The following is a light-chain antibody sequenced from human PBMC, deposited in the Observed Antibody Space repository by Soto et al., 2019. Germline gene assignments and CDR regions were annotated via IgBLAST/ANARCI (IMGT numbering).Light chain of an antibody. CDR2: EVS. CDR3: SSYTSSSLYV. CDR1: SSDVGGYNY. Sequence: QSALTQPASVSGSPGQSITISCTGTSSDVGGYNYVSWYQQHPGKAPKLVIYEVSNRPSGASNRFSGSKSGNTASLTISGLQAEDEADYYCSSYTSSSLYVFGSGTKVTVL. J-gene: IGLJ1*01. V-gene: IGLV2-14*01.